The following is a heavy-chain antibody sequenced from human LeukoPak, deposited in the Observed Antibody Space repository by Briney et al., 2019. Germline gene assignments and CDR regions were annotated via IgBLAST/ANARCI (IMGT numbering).Heavy chain of an antibody. V-gene: IGHV4-34*01. CDR1: GXSFSGYY. Sequence: SETLSLTCAVYGXSFSGYYWSWIRQPPGKGLEWIVEINHSGSTNYNPSLKSRVTISVDTSKNQFSLKLSSVIAADTAVYYCARGQIVAGIKYYYGMDVWGQGTTVTVSS. CDR3: ARGQIVAGIKYYYGMDV. D-gene: IGHD6-19*01. CDR2: INHSGST. J-gene: IGHJ6*02.